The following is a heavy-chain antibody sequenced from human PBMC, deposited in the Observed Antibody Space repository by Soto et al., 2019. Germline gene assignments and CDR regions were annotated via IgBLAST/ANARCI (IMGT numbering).Heavy chain of an antibody. D-gene: IGHD3-10*01. CDR3: ARAFYGSGRQYHYYAMDV. CDR1: GDSVSSNSYY. Sequence: SETLSLTCIVSGDSVSSNSYYWNWIRQPPGKGLDWIGYTDYSGSTKYNPSLKSRVTISVDTSKNQFSLKLSSVTAADTAVYYCARAFYGSGRQYHYYAMDVWGQGTTVTVSS. V-gene: IGHV4-61*01. J-gene: IGHJ6*02. CDR2: TDYSGST.